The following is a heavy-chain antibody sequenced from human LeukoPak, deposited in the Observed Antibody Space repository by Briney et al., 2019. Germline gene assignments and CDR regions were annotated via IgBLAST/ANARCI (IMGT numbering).Heavy chain of an antibody. CDR1: GYTLTELS. J-gene: IGHJ4*02. CDR2: FDPEDGET. CDR3: ATGTKIVVVPDY. Sequence: ASVKVSCKVSGYTLTELSMHWLRQAPGKGLEWMGGFDPEDGETIYAQKFQGRVTVTEDTSTDTAYMELSSLRSEDTAVYYCATGTKIVVVPDYWGQGTLVTVSS. D-gene: IGHD3-22*01. V-gene: IGHV1-24*01.